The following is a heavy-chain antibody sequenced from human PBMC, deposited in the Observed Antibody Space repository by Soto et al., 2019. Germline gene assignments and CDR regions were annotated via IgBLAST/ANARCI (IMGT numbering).Heavy chain of an antibody. Sequence: QVQLEQSGAEVKKPGSSVKVSCKASGGTFSNSAISWVRQAPGQGLEWMGGIMPIFRTPDYAQKFQGRVTNTADESTSTAYMEVSDLRSDDTAVYYCARDKVRLQLGGNYYYMLDVWGQGTTVTVSS. D-gene: IGHD4-4*01. CDR1: GGTFSNSA. J-gene: IGHJ6*02. CDR3: ARDKVRLQLGGNYYYMLDV. CDR2: IMPIFRTP. V-gene: IGHV1-69*12.